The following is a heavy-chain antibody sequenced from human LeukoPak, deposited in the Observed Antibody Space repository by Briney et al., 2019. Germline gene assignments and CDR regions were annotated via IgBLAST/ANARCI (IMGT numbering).Heavy chain of an antibody. CDR2: IYNSGSS. CDR3: GRDTHLES. CDR1: GVSISSTSHA. Sequence: SETLSLTCTVSGVSISSTSHAWGWSRQPPGKGLEWLGNIYNSGSSNYSPSLRSRVSISVDTSKNQFSLRLRSVTAADTAVNYCGRDTHLESWGQGILVTVFS. J-gene: IGHJ4*02. V-gene: IGHV4-39*01.